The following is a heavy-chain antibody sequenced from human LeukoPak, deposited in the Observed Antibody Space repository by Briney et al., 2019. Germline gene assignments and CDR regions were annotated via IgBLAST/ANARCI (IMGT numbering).Heavy chain of an antibody. V-gene: IGHV3-30*18. J-gene: IGHJ6*02. CDR1: GFTFSTYA. Sequence: GGSLRLSCAASGFTFSTYAIHWVRQAPGKGPEWLAVISYDGSTKYYADSVKGRFTISRDNSKNTMYLQMDSLRPEGTAVFYCAKAYCTGGSCYGRYYYGMDVWGQGTTVTVSS. CDR3: AKAYCTGGSCYGRYYYGMDV. CDR2: ISYDGSTK. D-gene: IGHD2-15*01.